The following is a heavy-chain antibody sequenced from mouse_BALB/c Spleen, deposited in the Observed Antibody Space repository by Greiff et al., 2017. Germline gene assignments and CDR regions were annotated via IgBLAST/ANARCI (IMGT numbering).Heavy chain of an antibody. CDR2: ISSGGGST. Sequence: EVMLVESGGGLVKPGGSLKLSCAASGFAFSSYDMSWVRQTPEKRLEWVAYISSGGGSTYYPDTVKGRFTISRDNAKNTLYLQMSSLKSEDTAMYYCARQDGYYGGFAYWGQGTLVTVSA. CDR3: ARQDGYYGGFAY. D-gene: IGHD2-3*01. J-gene: IGHJ3*01. V-gene: IGHV5-12-1*01. CDR1: GFAFSSYD.